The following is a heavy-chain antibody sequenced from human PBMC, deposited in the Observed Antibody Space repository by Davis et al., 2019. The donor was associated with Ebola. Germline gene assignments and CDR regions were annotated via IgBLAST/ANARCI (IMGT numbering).Heavy chain of an antibody. CDR1: GFTLSGSN. Sequence: GESLKISCTASGFTLSGSNIHWVRQPSGKGLEWVGRIRSKVNNYATAYAASVRGRLIISRDDSKNTTYLQMSSLQPEDTAVYYCSGGKSGMDVWGQGTTVTVSS. D-gene: IGHD3-16*01. V-gene: IGHV3-73*01. J-gene: IGHJ6*02. CDR3: SGGKSGMDV. CDR2: IRSKVNNYAT.